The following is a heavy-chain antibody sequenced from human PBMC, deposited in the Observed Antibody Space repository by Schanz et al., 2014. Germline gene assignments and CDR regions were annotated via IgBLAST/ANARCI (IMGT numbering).Heavy chain of an antibody. J-gene: IGHJ5*01. V-gene: IGHV4-59*04. D-gene: IGHD3-10*01. CDR3: ARDMVENWFDS. CDR2: IYYSGNT. CDR1: GDSIRSYY. Sequence: QLQLQESGPGLVKPSETLSLTCNVSGDSIRSYYWSWIRQPPGKGLEFIGYIYYSGNTYYNPSLKSRVTMSLDTSKNQFSLKLTSVTAVDTAVYYCARDMVENWFDSWGQGTLVTVSS.